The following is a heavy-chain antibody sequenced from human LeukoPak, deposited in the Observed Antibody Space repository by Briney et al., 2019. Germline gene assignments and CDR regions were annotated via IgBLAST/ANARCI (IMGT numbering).Heavy chain of an antibody. V-gene: IGHV5-10-1*01. J-gene: IGHJ4*02. Sequence: GESLRISCKGSGYSFTTYWITWVRQMPGKGLEWMGRIDPSDSYTNYSPSFQGHFTISADKSISTAYLQWSSLKAPDTAMYYCTRLRSGWPLDFWGKGTLVTVSS. D-gene: IGHD6-19*01. CDR3: TRLRSGWPLDF. CDR2: IDPSDSYT. CDR1: GYSFTTYW.